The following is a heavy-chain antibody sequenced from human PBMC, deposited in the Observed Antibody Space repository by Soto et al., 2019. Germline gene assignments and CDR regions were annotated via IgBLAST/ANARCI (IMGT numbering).Heavy chain of an antibody. Sequence: SPTLSLTCAICGDSVSNNGATWNWIRQSPSRGLEWLGRAYYRSRWHYDYATSVRSRITINPDTSKNQFSLQLSSVTPEDTAVYYCARDPPDFNSGFDSWGQGSLVTVSS. CDR1: GDSVSNNGAT. V-gene: IGHV6-1*01. CDR2: AYYRSRWHY. D-gene: IGHD1-26*01. J-gene: IGHJ4*02. CDR3: ARDPPDFNSGFDS.